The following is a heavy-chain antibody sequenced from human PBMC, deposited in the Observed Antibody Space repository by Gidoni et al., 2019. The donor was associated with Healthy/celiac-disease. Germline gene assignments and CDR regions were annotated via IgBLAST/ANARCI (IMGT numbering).Heavy chain of an antibody. Sequence: VQLQESGPGLVKPSETLSLTCTVSGGSISSYYWSWIRQPPGKGLEWIGYIYYSGSTNYNPSLKSRVTISVDTSKNQFSLKLSSVTAADTAVYYCASSYDYGDSTGWFDPWGQGTLVTVSS. D-gene: IGHD4-17*01. CDR3: ASSYDYGDSTGWFDP. V-gene: IGHV4-59*01. CDR2: IYYSGST. J-gene: IGHJ5*02. CDR1: GGSISSYY.